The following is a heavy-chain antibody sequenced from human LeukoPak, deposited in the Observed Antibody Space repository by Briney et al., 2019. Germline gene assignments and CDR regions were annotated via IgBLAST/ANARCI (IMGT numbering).Heavy chain of an antibody. Sequence: GGSLRLSCAASGLSVISNYMSWVRQAPGKGLEWISVIYSGDNTYYADSVKGRFTISRDNSENSLYLQMSSLRPEDTAVYYCAREREGYAFDIWGQGTLVTVSS. J-gene: IGHJ3*02. CDR1: GLSVISNY. D-gene: IGHD5-24*01. V-gene: IGHV3-53*01. CDR2: IYSGDNT. CDR3: AREREGYAFDI.